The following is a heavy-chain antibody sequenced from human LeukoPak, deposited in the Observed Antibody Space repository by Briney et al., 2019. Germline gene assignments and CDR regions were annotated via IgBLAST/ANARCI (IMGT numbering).Heavy chain of an antibody. Sequence: GGSLRLSCAASGFTFSDYYMSWIRQAPGKGLEWVSYISSSGDTIFYADSVKGRFTISRDSAKNSLYLQMNSLKTEDTAVYYCTRARGYSYGYSDYWGQGTLVTVSS. V-gene: IGHV3-11*01. J-gene: IGHJ4*02. CDR2: ISSSGDTI. CDR1: GFTFSDYY. D-gene: IGHD5-18*01. CDR3: TRARGYSYGYSDY.